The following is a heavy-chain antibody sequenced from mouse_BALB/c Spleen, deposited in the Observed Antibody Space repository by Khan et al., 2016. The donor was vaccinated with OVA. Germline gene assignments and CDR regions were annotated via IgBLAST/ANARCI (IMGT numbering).Heavy chain of an antibody. Sequence: EVQLQESGPGLVKPSQSLSLTCTVTGYSITSDYAWNWIRQFPGNKLEWMGFISYSGNTNYNPSLKSRISITRDTTKNQFFLQLNSVTIEDTATYYCARVYGGDFDHWGQGTTLTVSS. CDR2: ISYSGNT. D-gene: IGHD1-1*01. J-gene: IGHJ2*01. V-gene: IGHV3-2*02. CDR3: ARVYGGDFDH. CDR1: GYSITSDYA.